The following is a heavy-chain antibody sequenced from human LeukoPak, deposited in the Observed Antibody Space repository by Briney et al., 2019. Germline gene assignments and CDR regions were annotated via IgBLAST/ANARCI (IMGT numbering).Heavy chain of an antibody. CDR2: LYSDGNT. D-gene: IGHD1-14*01. V-gene: IGHV3-53*01. CDR1: GFTVITND. Sequence: GGSLRLSCAASGFTVITNDMTWVRQAPRKGVEWVSVLYSDGNTKYADSVQGRFTISRDNSKNTLYLEMNSLSPDDTAVYYCARGVEPLAANTLAYWGQGTLVTVSS. CDR3: ARGVEPLAANTLAY. J-gene: IGHJ4*02.